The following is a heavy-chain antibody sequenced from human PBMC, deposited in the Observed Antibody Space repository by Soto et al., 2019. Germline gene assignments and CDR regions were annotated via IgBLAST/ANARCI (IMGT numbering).Heavy chain of an antibody. V-gene: IGHV3-15*07. CDR1: GFTFSHTW. CDR3: TTDYGDTALAH. D-gene: IGHD4-17*01. Sequence: EVQLVESGGGLVKPGGSLTLSCAASGFTFSHTWMNWVRQAPGKGLEWVGRSKSKANGGAITYAAPVKGRFTISRDDSQITLYLQMNSLKTEDTALYYCTTDYGDTALAHWGQGALVAVSS. J-gene: IGHJ4*02. CDR2: SKSKANGGAI.